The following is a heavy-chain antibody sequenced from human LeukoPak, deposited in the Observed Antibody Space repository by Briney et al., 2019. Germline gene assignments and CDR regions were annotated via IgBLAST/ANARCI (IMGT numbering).Heavy chain of an antibody. CDR3: ARDPAKYYDYADESYGMGV. D-gene: IGHD3-16*01. CDR2: IYYSGST. J-gene: IGHJ6*02. Sequence: SETLSLTCTVSGGSISSGDYYWSWIRQPPGKGLEWIGYIYYSGSTYYNPSLKSRVTISVDTSKNQFSLKLSSVTAADTAVYYCARDPAKYYDYADESYGMGVWGQGTTVTVSS. CDR1: GGSISSGDYY. V-gene: IGHV4-30-4*01.